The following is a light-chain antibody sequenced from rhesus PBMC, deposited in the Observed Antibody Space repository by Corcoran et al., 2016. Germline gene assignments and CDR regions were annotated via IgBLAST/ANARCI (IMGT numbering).Light chain of an antibody. CDR1: QGVGDN. CDR3: LPGYGTPFA. CDR2: RAS. V-gene: IGKV1-36*02. Sequence: DIQMTQSPSSLSASIGDRVTTTCRASQGVGDNFTWFQQKPGKPPKRLIYRASSLESGGPSRFSGIGSGTDFTLTISSLQPKAFATSYCLPGYGTPFAFGPGTKLCI. J-gene: IGKJ3*01.